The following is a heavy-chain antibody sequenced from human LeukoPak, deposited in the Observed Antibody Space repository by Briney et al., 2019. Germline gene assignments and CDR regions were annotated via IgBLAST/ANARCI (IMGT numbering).Heavy chain of an antibody. J-gene: IGHJ5*02. V-gene: IGHV4-4*02. CDR2: IYYSGST. Sequence: SGTLSLTCAVSGGSIFSSNWWSWVRQSPGKGLEWIGSIYYSGSTYYNPSLKSRVTISVDTSKNQFSLKLSSVTAADTAVYYCAGQYDFWSGSGQKNWFDPWGQGTLVTVSS. D-gene: IGHD3-3*01. CDR1: GGSIFSSNW. CDR3: AGQYDFWSGSGQKNWFDP.